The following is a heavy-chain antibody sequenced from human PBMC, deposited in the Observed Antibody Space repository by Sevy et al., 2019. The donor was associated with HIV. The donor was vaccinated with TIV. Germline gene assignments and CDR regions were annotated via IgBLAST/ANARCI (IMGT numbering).Heavy chain of an antibody. J-gene: IGHJ5*02. CDR3: ARTFLGYCSSTSCYGNWFDP. CDR2: IYYSGST. CDR1: GGSISSYH. V-gene: IGHV4-59*01. D-gene: IGHD2-2*01. Sequence: SETLSLTCTVSGGSISSYHWSWIRQPPGKGLEWIGYIYYSGSTNYNPSLKSRVTISVDTSKNQFSLKLSSVTAADTAVYYCARTFLGYCSSTSCYGNWFDPWGQGTLVTVSS.